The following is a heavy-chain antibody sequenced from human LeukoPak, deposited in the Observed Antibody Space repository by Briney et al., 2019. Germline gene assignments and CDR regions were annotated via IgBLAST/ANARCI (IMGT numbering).Heavy chain of an antibody. J-gene: IGHJ4*02. Sequence: SETLSLTCAVYGGSFSGYYWSWIRQPPGKGLEWIGEINHSGSTNYNPSLKSRVTISVDTSKNQFSLKLSSVTAADTAVYYCARVVWRYYFDYWGQGTLDTVSS. V-gene: IGHV4-34*01. CDR2: INHSGST. D-gene: IGHD3-16*01. CDR3: ARVVWRYYFDY. CDR1: GGSFSGYY.